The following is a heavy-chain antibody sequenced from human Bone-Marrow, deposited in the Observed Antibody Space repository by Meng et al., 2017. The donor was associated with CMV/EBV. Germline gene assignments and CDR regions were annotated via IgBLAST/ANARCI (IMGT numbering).Heavy chain of an antibody. J-gene: IGHJ4*02. CDR3: ARGGTRWFKLFYFDF. CDR1: GFTFSGYW. D-gene: IGHD3-10*01. Sequence: GGSLRLSCAASGFTFSGYWMSWVRQAPGKGLEWVANIKQDGSEKYYVDSLKGRFTISRDSSKNTLYLQMNSLRPEDTAVYYCARGGTRWFKLFYFDFWGQGTLVTVSS. CDR2: IKQDGSEK. V-gene: IGHV3-7*01.